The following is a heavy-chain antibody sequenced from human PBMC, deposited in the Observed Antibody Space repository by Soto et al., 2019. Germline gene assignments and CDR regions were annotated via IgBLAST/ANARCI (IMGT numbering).Heavy chain of an antibody. CDR2: VSYSGST. CDR3: ARARDHSAFVSLYYFHY. D-gene: IGHD3-16*01. V-gene: IGHV4-39*01. J-gene: IGHJ4*01. Sequence: QLQLQESGPGLVKPSETLSLTCTVSGGSMGSGDYYGGWIRQPPGKGLEWIGSVSYSGSTYYNPSRRSRATISVDTSKSQFSVQLRSVTAADTAVYYCARARDHSAFVSLYYFHYWGHGTLVTVSS. CDR1: GGSMGSGDYY.